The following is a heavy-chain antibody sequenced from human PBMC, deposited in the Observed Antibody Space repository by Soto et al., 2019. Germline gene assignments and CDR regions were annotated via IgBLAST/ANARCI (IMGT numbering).Heavy chain of an antibody. CDR3: ARVYSGSYSDS. V-gene: IGHV4-34*12. CDR2: IFHSGST. CDR1: GGSFSGYY. J-gene: IGHJ4*02. Sequence: PSETLSLTCAVYGGSFSGYYWIWIRQPPGKGLEWIGEIFHSGSTNYNPSLKTRVTISVDKSKNQFSLKLSSVTAADTAVYYCARVYSGSYSDSWGQGTLVTAPQ. D-gene: IGHD1-26*01.